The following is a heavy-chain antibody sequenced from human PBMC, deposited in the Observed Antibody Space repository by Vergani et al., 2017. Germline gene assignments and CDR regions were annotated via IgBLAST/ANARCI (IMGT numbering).Heavy chain of an antibody. Sequence: QLQLQESGPGLVKPSETLSLTCTVSGGSISSSSYYWGWIRQPPGKGLEWIGSIYYSGSTYYNPSLKSRVTLSVDTSKNQLSLKLYSLTAADTAIYYCARHVTQDYYNDSDYFDYWGLGTLVTVSS. CDR1: GGSISSSSYY. CDR2: IYYSGST. D-gene: IGHD3-22*01. CDR3: ARHVTQDYYNDSDYFDY. J-gene: IGHJ4*02. V-gene: IGHV4-39*01.